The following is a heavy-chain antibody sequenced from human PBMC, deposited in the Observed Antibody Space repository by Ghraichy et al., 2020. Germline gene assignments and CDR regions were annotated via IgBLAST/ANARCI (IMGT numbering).Heavy chain of an antibody. CDR3: AKGTYYYGSGSYEDY. Sequence: LSLTCAASGFTFSSYAMSWVRQAPGKGLEWVSAISGSGGSTYYADSVKGRFTISRDNSKNTLYLQMNSLRAEDTAVYYCAKGTYYYGSGSYEDYWGQGTLVTVTS. CDR2: ISGSGGST. D-gene: IGHD3-10*01. V-gene: IGHV3-23*01. CDR1: GFTFSSYA. J-gene: IGHJ4*02.